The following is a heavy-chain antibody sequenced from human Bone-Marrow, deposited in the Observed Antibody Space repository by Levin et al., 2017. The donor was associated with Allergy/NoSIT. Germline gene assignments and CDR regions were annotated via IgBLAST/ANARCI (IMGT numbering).Heavy chain of an antibody. Sequence: GGSLRLSCAVSGFTVSNNYMSWVRQAPGKGLEWVSLIYSDGTIDYADSVKGRFTISRDNSKNTLSLQMNSLTADDTAVYYCAGGPRRSCWGQGTLVTVSS. V-gene: IGHV3-53*01. CDR2: IYSDGTI. CDR3: AGGPRRSC. CDR1: GFTVSNNY. D-gene: IGHD3-16*01. J-gene: IGHJ4*02.